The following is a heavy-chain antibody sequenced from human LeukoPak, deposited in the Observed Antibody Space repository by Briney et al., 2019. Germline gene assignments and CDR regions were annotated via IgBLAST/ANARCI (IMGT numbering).Heavy chain of an antibody. V-gene: IGHV3-64D*06. J-gene: IGHJ3*02. Sequence: GGSLRLSCSASGFSFSSYALHWVRQAPGKGLQYVSGINSHGDNTYYADSVRGRFAISRDNSKNTVFLQMSGLRAEDTALYYCVKTMIPFGGLIRTDAFDIWGPGTTVTVSS. D-gene: IGHD3-16*01. CDR3: VKTMIPFGGLIRTDAFDI. CDR2: INSHGDNT. CDR1: GFSFSSYA.